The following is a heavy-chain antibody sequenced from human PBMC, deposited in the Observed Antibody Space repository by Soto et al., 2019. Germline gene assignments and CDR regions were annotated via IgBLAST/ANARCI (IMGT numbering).Heavy chain of an antibody. CDR1: GGSINSGGYY. CDR2: IYYSGGT. V-gene: IGHV4-31*03. Sequence: QVQLQESGPGLVKPSQTLSLTCTVSGGSINSGGYYWSWIRQHPGKGLEWIGYIYYSGGTYYNPSLKSRVTISVDTSKNQLSLEVTSVTAADTAVYYCARGYCSGGSCYSFDYWCQGTLVTVSS. J-gene: IGHJ4*02. D-gene: IGHD2-15*01. CDR3: ARGYCSGGSCYSFDY.